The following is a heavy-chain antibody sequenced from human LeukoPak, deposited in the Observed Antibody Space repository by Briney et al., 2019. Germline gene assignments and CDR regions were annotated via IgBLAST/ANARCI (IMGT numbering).Heavy chain of an antibody. CDR2: IIPILGIA. Sequence: ASVKVPCKASGGTFSSYAISWVRQAPGQGLEWMGRIIPILGIANYAQKFQGRVTITADKSTSTAYMELSSLRSEDTAVYYCATPVVPAAPTAFDIWGQGTMVTVSS. J-gene: IGHJ3*02. CDR3: ATPVVPAAPTAFDI. V-gene: IGHV1-69*04. D-gene: IGHD2-2*01. CDR1: GGTFSSYA.